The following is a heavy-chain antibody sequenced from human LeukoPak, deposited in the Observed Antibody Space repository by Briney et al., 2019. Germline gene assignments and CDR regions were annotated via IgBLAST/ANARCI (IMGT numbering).Heavy chain of an antibody. V-gene: IGHV3-74*01. CDR1: GFTFSSYW. J-gene: IGHJ4*02. Sequence: GGSLRLSCAASGFTFSSYWMHWVRQAPGKGLVGVSRINNDGRSTNYADSVKGRFIISRDNANNSLYLQMNSLRGDDTASYYCATDSSGFSYWGQGILVAVSS. CDR3: ATDSSGFSY. D-gene: IGHD3-22*01. CDR2: INNDGRST.